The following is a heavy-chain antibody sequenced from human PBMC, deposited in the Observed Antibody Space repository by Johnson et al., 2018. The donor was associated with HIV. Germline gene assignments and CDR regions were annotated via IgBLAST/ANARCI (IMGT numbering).Heavy chain of an antibody. CDR2: ISGSGGSK. Sequence: PGGSLRLSCAASGFTFSNYAMSWVRQAPGKGLEWVSSISGSGGSKYYADSAKGRFTISRDNSKNTAYLQMNSLKTEDTAVYYCTRQADIWGQGTMVTVSS. CDR3: TRQADI. CDR1: GFTFSNYA. J-gene: IGHJ3*02. V-gene: IGHV3-23*01.